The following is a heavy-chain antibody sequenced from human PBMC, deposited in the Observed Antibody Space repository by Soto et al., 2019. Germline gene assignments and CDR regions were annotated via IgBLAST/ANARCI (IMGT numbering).Heavy chain of an antibody. J-gene: IGHJ3*02. Sequence: QVHLVQSGAEVKKPGSSVKVSCKAPGGTFSNHAINWVRQAPGQGLEWMGRIIPIFTTTNYAQKFQGRVSMTADESTTTAYMELNSLKHDDTAVYYCAREVAADGTFREDVFDIWGQGTLVTVSS. D-gene: IGHD6-13*01. CDR3: AREVAADGTFREDVFDI. CDR2: IIPIFTTT. V-gene: IGHV1-69*12. CDR1: GGTFSNHA.